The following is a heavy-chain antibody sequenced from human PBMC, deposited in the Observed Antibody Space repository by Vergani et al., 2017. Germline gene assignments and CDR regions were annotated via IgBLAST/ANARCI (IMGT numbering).Heavy chain of an antibody. J-gene: IGHJ6*03. Sequence: QVQLVESGGGVVQPGRCLRLSCAASGFTFSSYGMHWVRQAPGKGLEWVAVISYDGINKYYADSVKGRFTISRDNSKNTLYLQMNSLRAEDTAVYYCAKDGYSSSWYHPYYYYYYYMDVWGKGTTVTVSS. CDR3: AKDGYSSSWYHPYYYYYYYMDV. D-gene: IGHD6-13*01. CDR2: ISYDGINK. V-gene: IGHV3-30*18. CDR1: GFTFSSYG.